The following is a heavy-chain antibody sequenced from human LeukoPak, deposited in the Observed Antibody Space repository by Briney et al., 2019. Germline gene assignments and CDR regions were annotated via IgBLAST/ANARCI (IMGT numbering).Heavy chain of an antibody. CDR1: GFTFSSYW. Sequence: GGSLRLSCAASGFTFSSYWMSWVRQAPGKGLEWVANIKQDGSEKDYADSVKGRFTISRDNAKNSLYLQMNSLRAEDTAVYYCARLSDDSSGYYASDFDYWGQGTLVTVSS. CDR3: ARLSDDSSGYYASDFDY. CDR2: IKQDGSEK. D-gene: IGHD3-22*01. J-gene: IGHJ4*02. V-gene: IGHV3-7*01.